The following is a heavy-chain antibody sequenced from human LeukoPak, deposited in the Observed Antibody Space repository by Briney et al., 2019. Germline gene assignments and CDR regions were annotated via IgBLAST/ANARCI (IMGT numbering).Heavy chain of an antibody. CDR1: GYSISSGYY. D-gene: IGHD3-22*01. Sequence: SETLSLTCTVSGYSISSGYYWGWIRQPPGKGLERTASIYHSGSTYYNPSLKSRVTISVDTSKNQFSLKLSSVTAADTAVYYCARGGVEDSRGYSYFDYWGQGTLVTVSS. CDR2: IYHSGST. CDR3: ARGGVEDSRGYSYFDY. V-gene: IGHV4-38-2*02. J-gene: IGHJ4*02.